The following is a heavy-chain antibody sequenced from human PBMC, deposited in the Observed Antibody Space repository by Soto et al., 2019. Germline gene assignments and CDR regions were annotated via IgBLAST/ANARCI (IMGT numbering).Heavy chain of an antibody. V-gene: IGHV1-2*04. CDR2: INPNSGGT. Sequence: ASVKVSCKASGYTFTGYYMHWVRQAPGQGLEWMGWINPNSGGTNYAQKFQGWVTMTRDTSISTAYMELSRLRSDDTAVYYCARYASIAARKTTADNISKHDAFDIWGQGTLVTVSS. CDR1: GYTFTGYY. J-gene: IGHJ3*02. D-gene: IGHD6-6*01. CDR3: ARYASIAARKTTADNISKHDAFDI.